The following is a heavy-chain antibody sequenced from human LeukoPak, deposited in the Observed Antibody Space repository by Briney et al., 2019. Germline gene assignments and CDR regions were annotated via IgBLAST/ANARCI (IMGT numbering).Heavy chain of an antibody. CDR2: ISWNSGSI. D-gene: IGHD6-6*01. CDR1: GFTFDDYA. CDR3: AKAVSIAARNYFDY. V-gene: IGHV3-9*01. Sequence: GGSLRLSCEASGFTFDDYAMHWVRQAPGKGPEWVSGISWNSGSIGYADSVKGRFTISRDNAKNSLYLQINSLRAEDTALYYCAKAVSIAARNYFDYWGQGTLVTVSS. J-gene: IGHJ4*02.